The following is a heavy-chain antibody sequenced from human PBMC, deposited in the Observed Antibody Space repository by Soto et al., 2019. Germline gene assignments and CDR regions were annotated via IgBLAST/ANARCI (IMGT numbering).Heavy chain of an antibody. Sequence: SETLSLTCTVSGGSMNAHFWSWIRQSAGKGLEWIGHIYISGTTMYNPSLKSRVTMSVDPPKNQLSLKLTSVTAADTAVYYCARINGGSPDFWGQGTLDTVSS. J-gene: IGHJ4*02. D-gene: IGHD2-15*01. V-gene: IGHV4-4*07. CDR2: IYISGTT. CDR3: ARINGGSPDF. CDR1: GGSMNAHF.